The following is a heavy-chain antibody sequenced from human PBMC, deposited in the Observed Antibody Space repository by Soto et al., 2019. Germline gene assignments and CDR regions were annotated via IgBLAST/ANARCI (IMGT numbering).Heavy chain of an antibody. V-gene: IGHV3-74*01. J-gene: IGHJ4*02. CDR1: GFTFSGDW. D-gene: IGHD2-8*02. CDR2: INMDGTST. CDR3: ARGPRGLYHHDY. Sequence: EVQLVESGGGLVQPGRSLRLSCVASGFTFSGDWMHWVRQAAGKGLVWVSRINMDGTSTNYADSVKGRFTISRDNAKNTLYLQMNSLRVDDTAVYYCARGPRGLYHHDYWGQGALVTVS.